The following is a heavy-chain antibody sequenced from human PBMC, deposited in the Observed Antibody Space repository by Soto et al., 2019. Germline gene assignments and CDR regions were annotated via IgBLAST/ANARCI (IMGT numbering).Heavy chain of an antibody. CDR3: ARARDYGGNPFDY. CDR2: IIPIFGTA. D-gene: IGHD4-17*01. Sequence: QAPGQGLEWMGGIIPIFGTANYAQKFQGRVTTTADESTSTAYMELSSLRSEDTAVYYCARARDYGGNPFDYWGQGTLVTVSS. J-gene: IGHJ4*02. V-gene: IGHV1-69*01.